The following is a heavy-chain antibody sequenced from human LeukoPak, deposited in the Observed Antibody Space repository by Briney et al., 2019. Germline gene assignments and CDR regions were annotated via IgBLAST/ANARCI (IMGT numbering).Heavy chain of an antibody. CDR1: GDSVYSNSAA. CDR3: ARLGYCYDTHCLPDY. V-gene: IGHV6-1*01. CDR2: TYYRSKWYN. Sequence: SQTLSLTCAISGDSVYSNSAAWNWIRQSPSRGLEWLGRTYYRSKWYNDYAVSVKSRITINPDTYKNQFSLQLNSVTAADTAVYYCARLGYCYDTHCLPDYWGQGTLVTVSS. J-gene: IGHJ4*02. D-gene: IGHD2-15*01.